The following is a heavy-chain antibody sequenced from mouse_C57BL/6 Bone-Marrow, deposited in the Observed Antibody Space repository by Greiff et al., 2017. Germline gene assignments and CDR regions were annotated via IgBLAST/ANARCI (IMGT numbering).Heavy chain of an antibody. CDR3: ARHLLGTKDY. CDR1: GFTFSSYT. CDR2: ISGGGGNT. Sequence: EVKLVESGGGLVKPGGSLKLSCAASGFTFSSYTMSWVRQTPEKRLEWVATISGGGGNTYYPDSVKGRFTISRDKAKNTLYLQMSSLRSEDTALYYCARHLLGTKDYWGQGTSVTVSS. D-gene: IGHD2-1*01. V-gene: IGHV5-9*01. J-gene: IGHJ4*01.